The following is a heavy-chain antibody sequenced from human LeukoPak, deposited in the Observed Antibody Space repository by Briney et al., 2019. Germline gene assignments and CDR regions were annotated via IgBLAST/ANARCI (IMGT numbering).Heavy chain of an antibody. CDR2: IAPRNGGT. Sequence: ASVTVSCKTSGYTFTVYYIHWIRQAPGQGLEWMGWIAPRNGGTNYAQRFQGRVSMTRDTSISTVCMELRSLISDDTAVYYCARGLLGTSSSVGYFDSWGQGTLVTVSS. J-gene: IGHJ4*02. D-gene: IGHD6-6*01. CDR1: GYTFTVYY. V-gene: IGHV1-2*02. CDR3: ARGLLGTSSSVGYFDS.